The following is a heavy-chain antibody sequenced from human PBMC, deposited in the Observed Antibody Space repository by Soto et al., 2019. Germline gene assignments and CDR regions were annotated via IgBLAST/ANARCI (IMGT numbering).Heavy chain of an antibody. D-gene: IGHD4-4*01. CDR3: ANRNDYSNYAPYYYYMDV. CDR2: ISGSGGST. CDR1: GFTFSSYA. Sequence: PGGSPRLSCAASGFTFSSYAMSWVRQAPGKGLEWVSAISGSGGSTYYADSVKGRFTISRDNSKNTLYLQMNSLRAEDTAVYYCANRNDYSNYAPYYYYMDVWGKGTTVTVSS. J-gene: IGHJ6*03. V-gene: IGHV3-23*01.